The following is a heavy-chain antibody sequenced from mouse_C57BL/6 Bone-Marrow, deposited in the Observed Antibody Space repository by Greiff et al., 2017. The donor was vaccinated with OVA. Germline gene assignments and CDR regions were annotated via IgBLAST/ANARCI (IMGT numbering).Heavy chain of an antibody. D-gene: IGHD2-4*01. CDR1: GFSLTSYA. V-gene: IGHV2-9-1*01. J-gene: IGHJ1*03. CDR2: IWPGGGT. Sequence: VMLVESGPGLVAPSQSLSITCTVSGFSLTSYAISWVRQPPGKGLEWLGVIWPGGGTNYNSALKSRLSISKDNSKSQVFLKMNSLQTDDTARYYCARVYDYDDWYFDVWGTGTTVTVSS. CDR3: ARVYDYDDWYFDV.